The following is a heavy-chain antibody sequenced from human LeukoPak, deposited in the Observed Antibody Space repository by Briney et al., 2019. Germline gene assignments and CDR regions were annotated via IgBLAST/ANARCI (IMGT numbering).Heavy chain of an antibody. D-gene: IGHD3-10*01. Sequence: SVKVSCKASGGTFSSYAISWVRQAPGQGLEWMGRIIPILGIANYAQKFQGRVTITADKSTSTAYMELSSLRSEDTAVYYCARDYYGSGRPGYWGQGTLVTVSS. CDR2: IIPILGIA. V-gene: IGHV1-69*04. CDR3: ARDYYGSGRPGY. J-gene: IGHJ4*02. CDR1: GGTFSSYA.